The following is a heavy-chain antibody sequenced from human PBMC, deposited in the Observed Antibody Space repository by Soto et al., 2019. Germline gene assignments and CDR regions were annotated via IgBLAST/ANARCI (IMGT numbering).Heavy chain of an antibody. V-gene: IGHV3-30*18. J-gene: IGHJ4*02. CDR3: AKNFCGSNRDY. Sequence: GGSLRLSCAASGFTFSSYGMHRVRQAPGKGLEWVAVISYDGSNKYYADSVKGRFTISRDNSKNTLYLQMNSLRAEDTAVYYCAKNFCGSNRDYWGQGTLVTGSS. CDR1: GFTFSSYG. D-gene: IGHD1-26*01. CDR2: ISYDGSNK.